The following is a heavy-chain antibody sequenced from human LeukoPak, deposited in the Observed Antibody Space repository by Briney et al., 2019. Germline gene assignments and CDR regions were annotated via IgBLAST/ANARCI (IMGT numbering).Heavy chain of an antibody. J-gene: IGHJ5*02. Sequence: EASVKVSCKASGGTFSSYAISWVRQAPGQRLEWMGRIIPILGIANYAQKFQGRVTITADKSTSTAYMELSSLRSEDTAVYYCARVSDSSSWYGWFDPWGQGTLVTVSS. D-gene: IGHD6-13*01. V-gene: IGHV1-69*04. CDR2: IIPILGIA. CDR3: ARVSDSSSWYGWFDP. CDR1: GGTFSSYA.